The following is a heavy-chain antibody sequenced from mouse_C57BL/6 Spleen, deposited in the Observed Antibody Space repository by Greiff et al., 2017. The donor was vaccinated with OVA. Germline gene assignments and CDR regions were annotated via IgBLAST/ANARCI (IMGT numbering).Heavy chain of an antibody. Sequence: EVKLVESGGGLVKPGGSLKLSCAASGFTFSDYGMHWVRQAPEKGLEWVAYISSGSSTIYYPDTVKGRFTISRDNAKNTLFLQMTSLRSEDTAMYYCARPLGYGSTYFDYWGQGTTLTVSS. V-gene: IGHV5-17*01. J-gene: IGHJ2*01. CDR2: ISSGSSTI. CDR1: GFTFSDYG. CDR3: ARPLGYGSTYFDY. D-gene: IGHD1-1*01.